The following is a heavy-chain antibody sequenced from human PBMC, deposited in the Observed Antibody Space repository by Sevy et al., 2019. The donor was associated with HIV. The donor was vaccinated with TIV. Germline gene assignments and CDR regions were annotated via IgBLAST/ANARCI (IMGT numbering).Heavy chain of an antibody. CDR2: ISYDGGDK. V-gene: IGHV3-30-3*01. Sequence: GGSLRLSCAVSGIPFSSYGLHWVRQAPGKGLEWVALISYDGGDKYYAYSVKGRFTISRDTSKNTLYLQMSSLRAEDTAVYYCARDTHYYDRSGYYPLLQDWGQGTLVTVSS. CDR3: ARDTHYYDRSGYYPLLQD. J-gene: IGHJ4*02. CDR1: GIPFSSYG. D-gene: IGHD3-22*01.